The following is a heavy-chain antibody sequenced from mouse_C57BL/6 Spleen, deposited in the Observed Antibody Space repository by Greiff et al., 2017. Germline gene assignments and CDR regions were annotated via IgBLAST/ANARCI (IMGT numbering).Heavy chain of an antibody. V-gene: IGHV5-17*01. CDR3: ARSFDY. J-gene: IGHJ2*01. Sequence: EVQRVESGGGLVKPGGSLKLSCAASGFTFSDYEMHWVRQAPEKGLEWVAYISSGSSTIYYADTVKGRFTISRDNAKNTLFLQLTSLRSEDTAMYYCARSFDYWGQGTTLTVAS. CDR2: ISSGSSTI. CDR1: GFTFSDYE.